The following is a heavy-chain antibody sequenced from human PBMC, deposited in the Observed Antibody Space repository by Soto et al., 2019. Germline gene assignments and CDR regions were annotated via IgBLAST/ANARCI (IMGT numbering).Heavy chain of an antibody. J-gene: IGHJ3*02. D-gene: IGHD3-10*01. CDR2: ISGSGASK. CDR1: GVTFSSYE. Sequence: EVQLVESGGGLVQPGGSMKVSCAASGVTFSSYEVNWVRQAPGKGLEWVSSISGSGASKYYAESVKGRITISRDYAQNSVDLQMNRLRAEDTAIYYCTLLWFGEFHVETFDIWGQGTMVTVSS. V-gene: IGHV3-48*03. CDR3: TLLWFGEFHVETFDI.